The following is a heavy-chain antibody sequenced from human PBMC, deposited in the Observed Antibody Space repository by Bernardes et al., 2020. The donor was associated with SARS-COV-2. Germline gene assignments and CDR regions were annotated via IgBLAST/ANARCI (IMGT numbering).Heavy chain of an antibody. Sequence: GGSLRLSCAASGFTVSSNYMSWVRQAPGKGLEWVSVIYSGGSTYYADSVKGRFTISRDNSKNTLYLQMNSLRAEDTAVYYCARDMGYYYGMDVWGQGTTVTVSS. CDR1: GFTVSSNY. D-gene: IGHD3-10*01. V-gene: IGHV3-66*01. CDR2: IYSGGST. J-gene: IGHJ6*02. CDR3: ARDMGYYYGMDV.